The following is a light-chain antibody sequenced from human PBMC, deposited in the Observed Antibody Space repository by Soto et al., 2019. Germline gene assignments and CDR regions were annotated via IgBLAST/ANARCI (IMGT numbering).Light chain of an antibody. Sequence: DIQMTQSPSSLSASVGDRVTITCRASQSISSYLNWYQQKPGKAPNLLIYSASSLHSGVTTRFSGSESGTDFSLIISSLQAEDFATYYCQQSASNPITFGGGTSVE. CDR1: QSISSY. CDR2: SAS. J-gene: IGKJ4*01. V-gene: IGKV1-39*01. CDR3: QQSASNPIT.